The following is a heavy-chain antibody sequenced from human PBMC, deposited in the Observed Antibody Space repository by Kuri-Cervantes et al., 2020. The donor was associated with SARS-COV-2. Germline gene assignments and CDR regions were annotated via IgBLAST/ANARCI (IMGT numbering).Heavy chain of an antibody. J-gene: IGHJ4*02. V-gene: IGHV3-23*01. CDR2: ISGGGYSA. CDR3: AKSGLYTSNLNLFDH. D-gene: IGHD6-13*01. CDR1: GYSFSSFA. Sequence: GESLKISCAASGYSFSSFALSWVRQAPGKGLEWVSSISGGGYSAYYANSVKGRFTISRDTSQKTLYLQMNNLRADDTAPYCCAKSGLYTSNLNLFDHWGQGTLVTVSS.